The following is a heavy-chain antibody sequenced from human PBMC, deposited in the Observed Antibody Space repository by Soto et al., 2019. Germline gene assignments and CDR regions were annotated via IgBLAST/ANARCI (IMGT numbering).Heavy chain of an antibody. Sequence: SVKVSCKASGGTFSSYAISWVRQAPGQGLEWMGGIIPIFGTANYAQKFQGRVTITADESTSTAYMELSSLRSEDTAVYYCARDGAAALTRGMDVWGQGTTVTVSS. D-gene: IGHD6-13*01. J-gene: IGHJ6*02. V-gene: IGHV1-69*13. CDR2: IIPIFGTA. CDR3: ARDGAAALTRGMDV. CDR1: GGTFSSYA.